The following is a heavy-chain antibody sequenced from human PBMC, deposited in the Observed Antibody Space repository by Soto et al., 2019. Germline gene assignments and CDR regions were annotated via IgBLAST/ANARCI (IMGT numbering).Heavy chain of an antibody. Sequence: QAHLEQSGTELKRPGASVKVSCKASGYTFSDFDINWLRQASGQGPEWMGWMNAKSGDTFFAQRFQDKFNMTWDTSLSTAYMEVGSLTSDDTAIYYCARGNPFNYAGFDVWGQGTTVAASS. CDR3: ARGNPFNYAGFDV. V-gene: IGHV1-8*01. CDR1: GYTFSDFD. D-gene: IGHD3-16*01. J-gene: IGHJ6*02. CDR2: MNAKSGDT.